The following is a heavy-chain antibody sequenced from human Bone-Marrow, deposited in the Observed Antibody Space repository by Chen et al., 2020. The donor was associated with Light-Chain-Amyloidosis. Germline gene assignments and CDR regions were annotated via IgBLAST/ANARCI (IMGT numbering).Heavy chain of an antibody. CDR2: LSGGGKRT. CDR1: GFTFSSYA. Sequence: EVHLLESGGGLVQPGGSLRLSCAASGFTFSSYALTWFRQAPWKGLEWSSSLSGGGKRTYYADSVKGRSTISSDRSKNTLYRQMNSLRDDDTSVYFWAKERGDYALIPRKEGGVGYFDSWGQGTLVTVSS. V-gene: IGHV3-23*01. D-gene: IGHD4-17*01. J-gene: IGHJ4*02. CDR3: AKERGDYALIPRKEGGVGYFDS.